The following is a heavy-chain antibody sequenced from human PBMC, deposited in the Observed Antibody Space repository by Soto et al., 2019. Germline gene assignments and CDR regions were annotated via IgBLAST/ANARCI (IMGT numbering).Heavy chain of an antibody. J-gene: IGHJ3*02. Sequence: QITLKESGPTLVKPTQTLTLTCTFSGFSLSTSGVGVGWIRQPPGKALEWLALIYWDDDKRYSPSLKSRLTITKATSKNQVVLKMANMDGGDMATYCCSHSYRITFGGVIVIRGADAFDIGGQGRMVSFSS. CDR2: IYWDDDK. CDR1: GFSLSTSGVG. V-gene: IGHV2-5*02. CDR3: SHSYRITFGGVIVIRGADAFDI. D-gene: IGHD3-16*02.